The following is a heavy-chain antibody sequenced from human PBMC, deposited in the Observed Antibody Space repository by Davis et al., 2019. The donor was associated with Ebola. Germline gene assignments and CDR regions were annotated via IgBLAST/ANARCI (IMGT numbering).Heavy chain of an antibody. V-gene: IGHV4-4*07. CDR3: AREGWGWDY. Sequence: PSETLSLTCTVSGASISSYYWSWIRQPAGKGLEWIGRIYTTGSTNYNPSLKSRVTMSVDTSKSQFSLRLSSVTAADTAGDYCAREGWGWDYWGQGTLVTVSS. J-gene: IGHJ4*02. CDR1: GASISSYY. CDR2: IYTTGST. D-gene: IGHD3-16*01.